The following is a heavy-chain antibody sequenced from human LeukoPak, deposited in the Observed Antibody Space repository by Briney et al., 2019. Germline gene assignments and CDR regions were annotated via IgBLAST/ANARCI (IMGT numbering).Heavy chain of an antibody. J-gene: IGHJ4*02. D-gene: IGHD5-12*01. Sequence: SVKVSCKASGGTFSSYAISWVRQSPGQGLEWMGGIIPIFGTANYAQKFQGRVTITADESTSTAYMELSSLRSEDTAVYYCARAGYSGYDTYFDYWGQGTLVTVSS. CDR2: IIPIFGTA. CDR1: GGTFSSYA. V-gene: IGHV1-69*13. CDR3: ARAGYSGYDTYFDY.